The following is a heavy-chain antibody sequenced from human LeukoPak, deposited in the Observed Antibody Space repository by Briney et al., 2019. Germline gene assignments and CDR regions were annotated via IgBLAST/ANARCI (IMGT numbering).Heavy chain of an antibody. Sequence: SETLSLTCTVSGGSISSYWSWIRQPAGKGLEWIGRIYGSGTTTYNPSLKSRVSMSIDTSKNQFSLKLSSVTAADTAVYYCAREIVAGLGVSFDIWGQGTMVTVSS. CDR3: AREIVAGLGVSFDI. V-gene: IGHV4-4*07. CDR2: IYGSGTT. D-gene: IGHD6-19*01. CDR1: GGSISSY. J-gene: IGHJ3*02.